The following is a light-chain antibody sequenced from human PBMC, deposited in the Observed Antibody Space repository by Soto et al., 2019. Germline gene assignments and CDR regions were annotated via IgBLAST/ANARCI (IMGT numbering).Light chain of an antibody. CDR1: GSDVGGYNY. V-gene: IGLV2-11*01. CDR2: DVS. J-gene: IGLJ1*01. CDR3: CSYAGSVYV. Sequence: QSVLTQPRSVSGSPGQSVTISCTGTGSDVGGYNYVSWYQEHPGKAPKLMIYDVSKRPSGVPDRFSGSKSGNTASLTISGLQAEDEADYYCCSYAGSVYVFGTGTKVTVL.